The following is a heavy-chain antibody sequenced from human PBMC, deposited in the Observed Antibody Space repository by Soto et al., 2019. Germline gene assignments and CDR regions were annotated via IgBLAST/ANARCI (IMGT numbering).Heavy chain of an antibody. D-gene: IGHD4-17*01. CDR3: AKDIAPFSYGDYEY. J-gene: IGHJ4*02. Sequence: GGSLRLSCAASGFTFDDYAMHWARQAPGKGLEWVSGISWNSGSIGYADSVKGRFTISRDNAKNSLYLQMNSLRAEDTALYYCAKDIAPFSYGDYEYWGQGTLVTVSS. CDR2: ISWNSGSI. CDR1: GFTFDDYA. V-gene: IGHV3-9*01.